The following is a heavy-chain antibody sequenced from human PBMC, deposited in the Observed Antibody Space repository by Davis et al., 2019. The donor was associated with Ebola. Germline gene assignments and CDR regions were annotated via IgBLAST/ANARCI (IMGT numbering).Heavy chain of an antibody. V-gene: IGHV3-30*03. J-gene: IGHJ4*02. CDR2: ISFDGTNK. CDR1: GFTLNSCA. Sequence: PGGSLRLSCAASGFTLNSCAMFWVRQAPGKGLEWVATISFDGTNKFYTDSVRGRFTFSRDNARNSLYLQMNSLRDEDTAVYYCACTIFGVVSSFDHWGQGTLVTVSS. CDR3: ACTIFGVVSSFDH. D-gene: IGHD3-3*01.